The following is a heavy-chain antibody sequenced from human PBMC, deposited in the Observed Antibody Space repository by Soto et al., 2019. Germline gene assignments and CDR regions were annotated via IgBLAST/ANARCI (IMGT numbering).Heavy chain of an antibody. J-gene: IGHJ6*02. Sequence: QVQLVESGGGVVQPGRSLRLSCAASGFTFSSYGMHWVRQAPGKGLEWVAVISYDGSNKYYESSVKGRFTISRDNSKNTLYMQLNSQRAEDRAVYYSAKYRALYEDGMDVWGQGTTVTVSS. CDR1: GFTFSSYG. CDR2: ISYDGSNK. CDR3: AKYRALYEDGMDV. V-gene: IGHV3-30*18. D-gene: IGHD3-16*01.